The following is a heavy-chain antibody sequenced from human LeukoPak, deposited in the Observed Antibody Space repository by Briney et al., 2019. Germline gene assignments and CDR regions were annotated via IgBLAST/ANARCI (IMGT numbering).Heavy chain of an antibody. D-gene: IGHD3-22*01. CDR2: INPSGDST. CDR3: KAGSSGYPFDY. V-gene: IGHV1-46*01. J-gene: IGHJ4*02. Sequence: ASVKVSCKASGYTFTSYYMHWVRQAPGQGLEWMGIINPSGDSTSYAQKFQGRVTMTRDMSTSTVYMELSSLRSEDTAVYYCKAGSSGYPFDYWGQGTLVTVSS. CDR1: GYTFTSYY.